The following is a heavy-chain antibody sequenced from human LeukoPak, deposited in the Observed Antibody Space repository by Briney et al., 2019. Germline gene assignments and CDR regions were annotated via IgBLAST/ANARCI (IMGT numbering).Heavy chain of an antibody. V-gene: IGHV3-74*01. CDR1: GFTFSSYW. Sequence: AGGSLRLSCAASGFTFSSYWMHWVRQAPGKGLVWVSRINSDGSSTSYADSVKGRFTISRDNAKNTLYLQMNSLRAEDTAVYYRASLWVTTAKEGFGYWGQGTLVTVSS. D-gene: IGHD4-11*01. CDR3: ASLWVTTAKEGFGY. CDR2: INSDGSST. J-gene: IGHJ4*02.